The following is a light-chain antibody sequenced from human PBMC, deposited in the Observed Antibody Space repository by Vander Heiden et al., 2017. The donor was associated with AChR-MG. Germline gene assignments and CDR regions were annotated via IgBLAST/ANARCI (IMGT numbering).Light chain of an antibody. V-gene: IGLV1-44*01. CDR1: SSNIGSNT. CDR3: AAWDDSMNGWV. J-gene: IGLJ3*02. CDR2: SNN. Sequence: QSVLTQPPSASGTPGQRVTISCPGSSSNIGSNTVNWYQQHPGTAPELLIYSNNQRPSGFPDRFSGSKSGTSASLAISGLQSEDEADYYCAAWDDSMNGWVFGGGTKLTVL.